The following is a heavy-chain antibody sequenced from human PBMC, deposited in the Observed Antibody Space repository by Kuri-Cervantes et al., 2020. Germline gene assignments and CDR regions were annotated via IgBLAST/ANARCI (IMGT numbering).Heavy chain of an antibody. J-gene: IGHJ3*02. CDR3: ARSYLSRLTSHLHCSGGSCYSFDAFDI. D-gene: IGHD2-15*01. V-gene: IGHV3-11*04. CDR2: ISSSGSTI. CDR1: GFTFSDYY. Sequence: GESLKISCAASGFTFSDYYMSWIRQAPGKGLEWVSYISSSGSTIYYADSVKGRFTISRDNAKNSLYLQMNSLRAEDTAVYYCARSYLSRLTSHLHCSGGSCYSFDAFDIWGQGTMVTVSS.